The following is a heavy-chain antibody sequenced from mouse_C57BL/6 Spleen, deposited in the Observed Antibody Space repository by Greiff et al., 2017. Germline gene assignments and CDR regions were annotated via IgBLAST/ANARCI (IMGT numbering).Heavy chain of an antibody. Sequence: VQLQQSGAELVRPGDSVKLSCTSSDFNIKDYYMHWVKQRPEQGLEWIGRIDPEDGDTEYAPKFQGQATMTADTSSNTAYLQLSSLTSEDTAVYYCTTDGYRDWFAYWGQGTLVTVSA. J-gene: IGHJ3*01. CDR3: TTDGYRDWFAY. CDR2: IDPEDGDT. CDR1: DFNIKDYY. V-gene: IGHV14-1*01. D-gene: IGHD2-3*01.